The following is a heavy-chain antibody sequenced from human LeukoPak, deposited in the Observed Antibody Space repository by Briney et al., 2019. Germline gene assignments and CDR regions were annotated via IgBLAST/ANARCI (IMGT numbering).Heavy chain of an antibody. J-gene: IGHJ4*02. Sequence: GGSLRLSCAASGFAFSSYWMNWVRQAPGKGLEWVANIKQDGSEKYYVDSVKGRFTISRDNAKNSLYLQMNSLKAEDTAIYYCARAGYSSSWLLYWGQGTLVTVSS. D-gene: IGHD6-13*01. V-gene: IGHV3-7*04. CDR3: ARAGYSSSWLLY. CDR2: IKQDGSEK. CDR1: GFAFSSYW.